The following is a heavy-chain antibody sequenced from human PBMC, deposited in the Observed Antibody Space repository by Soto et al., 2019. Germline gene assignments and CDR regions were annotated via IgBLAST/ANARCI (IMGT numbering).Heavy chain of an antibody. V-gene: IGHV3-30*18. CDR1: GFTFSSYG. Sequence: HPGGSLRLSCAASGFTFSSYGMHWVRQAPGKGLEWVAVISYDGSNKYYADSVKGRFTISRDNSKNTLYLQMNSLRAEDTAVYYCAKGLRIFGVVIIYYYYGMDVWGQGTTVTVSS. D-gene: IGHD3-3*01. J-gene: IGHJ6*02. CDR3: AKGLRIFGVVIIYYYYGMDV. CDR2: ISYDGSNK.